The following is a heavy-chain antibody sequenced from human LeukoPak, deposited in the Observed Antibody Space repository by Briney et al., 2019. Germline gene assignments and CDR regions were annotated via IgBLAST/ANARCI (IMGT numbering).Heavy chain of an antibody. CDR1: GFTFSSYS. CDR2: ISSSSSYI. CDR3: ARDLQQLPVKGDY. J-gene: IGHJ4*02. D-gene: IGHD6-13*01. V-gene: IGHV3-21*01. Sequence: KPGGSLRLSCAASGFTFSSYSMNWVRQAPGKGLGWVSSISSSSSYIFYADSVKGRFTISRDNDKNLLYLHMNCQRGEHTGVYYCARDLQQLPVKGDYWGQGTLVTVSS.